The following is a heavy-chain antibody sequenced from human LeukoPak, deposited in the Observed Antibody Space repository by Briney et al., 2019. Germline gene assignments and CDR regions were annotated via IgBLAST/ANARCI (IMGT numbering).Heavy chain of an antibody. CDR3: ARDYYDSSGYYYFDY. J-gene: IGHJ4*02. V-gene: IGHV3-7*01. D-gene: IGHD3-22*01. CDR1: GFTFSSYW. Sequence: GGSLRLSCAASGFTFSSYWMSWVRQAPGKGLEWVANIKQDGSEKYYVDSVKGRFTISKDNAKNSLYLQMNSLRAEDTAVYYCARDYYDSSGYYYFDYWGQGTLVTVSS. CDR2: IKQDGSEK.